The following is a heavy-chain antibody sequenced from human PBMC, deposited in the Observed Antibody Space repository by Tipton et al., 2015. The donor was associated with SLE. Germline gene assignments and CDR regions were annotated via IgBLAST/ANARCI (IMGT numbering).Heavy chain of an antibody. V-gene: IGHV4-4*07. CDR1: GGSISSYY. J-gene: IGHJ6*02. CDR3: ARDRVRSGSGWYQGMDV. CDR2: IYTSGST. Sequence: TLSLTRTVSGGSISSYYWSWIRQPAGKGLEWIGRIYTSGSTNDNPPPKSRVTMSVDTSKNQFSLKLSSVTAADTAVYYCARDRVRSGSGWYQGMDVWGQGTTVTVSS. D-gene: IGHD6-19*01.